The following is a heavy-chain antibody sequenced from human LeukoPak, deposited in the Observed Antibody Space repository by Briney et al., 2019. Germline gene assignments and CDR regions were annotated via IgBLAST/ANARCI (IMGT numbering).Heavy chain of an antibody. Sequence: GSLRLSCEASGFTFSNYAMHWVRQAPGKEQQWVAVISFDGNNKKYAGSVNGRFTISRDDSKNTLFLQMNSLRTEDTAVYYCVRESERQTASDYFYYMGVWGKGTTVTVSS. CDR2: ISFDGNNK. D-gene: IGHD6-25*01. J-gene: IGHJ6*03. CDR3: VRESERQTASDYFYYMGV. CDR1: GFTFSNYA. V-gene: IGHV3-30*14.